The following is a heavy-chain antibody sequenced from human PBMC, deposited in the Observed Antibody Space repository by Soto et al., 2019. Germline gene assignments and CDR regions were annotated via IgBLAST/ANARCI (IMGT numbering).Heavy chain of an antibody. J-gene: IGHJ5*02. V-gene: IGHV1-2*04. Sequence: ASVKVSCKASGYTFTGYYMHWVRQAPGQGLEWMGWINPNSGGTNYAQKFQGWVTMTRDTSISTAYMELSRLRSDDTAVYYCARGDIVGATPGYWFDPWGQGTLVTVSS. CDR3: ARGDIVGATPGYWFDP. D-gene: IGHD1-26*01. CDR2: INPNSGGT. CDR1: GYTFTGYY.